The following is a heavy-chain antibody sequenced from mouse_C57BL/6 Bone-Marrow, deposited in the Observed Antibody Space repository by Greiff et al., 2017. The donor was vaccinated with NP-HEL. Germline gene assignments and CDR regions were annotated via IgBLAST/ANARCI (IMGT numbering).Heavy chain of an antibody. CDR2: INPYNGDT. Sequence: VHVKQSGPELVKPGDSVKISCKASGYSFTGYFMNWVMQSHGKSLEWIGRINPYNGDTFYNQKFKGKATLTVDKSSSTAHMELRSLTSEDSAVYYCARSEYYYAMDYWGQGTSVTGSS. J-gene: IGHJ4*01. V-gene: IGHV1-20*01. CDR1: GYSFTGYF. CDR3: ARSEYYYAMDY.